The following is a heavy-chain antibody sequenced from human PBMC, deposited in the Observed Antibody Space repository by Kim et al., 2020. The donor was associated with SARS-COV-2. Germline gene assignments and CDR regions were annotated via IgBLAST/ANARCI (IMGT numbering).Heavy chain of an antibody. CDR3: ARKYDILTGYYDF. Sequence: GESLKISCKGSGYSFATYWIGWVRQMPGKGLEWMGIIYPGDSDTRYSPSFQGQVTFSADKSINTAYLQWSSLKASDTAMYYCARKYDILTGYYDFWGQGTLVTVSS. D-gene: IGHD3-9*01. CDR2: IYPGDSDT. J-gene: IGHJ4*02. V-gene: IGHV5-51*01. CDR1: GYSFATYW.